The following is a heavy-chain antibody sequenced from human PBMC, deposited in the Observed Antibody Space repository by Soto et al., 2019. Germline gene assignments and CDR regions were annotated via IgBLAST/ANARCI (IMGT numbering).Heavy chain of an antibody. Sequence: LSLTCTLSGDSISSYYWTWIRQPPGKGLEWIGYGHYSGSSKYNPSLKSRVSISVDTSKNQFSLKLSSVTAADTAFYYCSRDLGSVLSDWGQGTLVTVSS. CDR1: GDSISSYY. CDR3: SRDLGSVLSD. CDR2: GHYSGSS. V-gene: IGHV4-59*01. D-gene: IGHD2-8*02. J-gene: IGHJ4*02.